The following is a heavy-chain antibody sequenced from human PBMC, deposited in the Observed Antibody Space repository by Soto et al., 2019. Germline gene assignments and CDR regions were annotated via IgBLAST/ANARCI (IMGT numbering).Heavy chain of an antibody. Sequence: QVQLVESGGGVVQPGRSLRLSCAASGFTFSSYAMHWVRQAPGKGLEWVAVISYDGSNKYYADSVKGRFTISRDNSKNTLYLQMNSLRAEDTAVYYCARVIVGATAANFYYGMDVWGQGTTVTVSS. V-gene: IGHV3-30-3*01. CDR3: ARVIVGATAANFYYGMDV. CDR2: ISYDGSNK. D-gene: IGHD1-26*01. J-gene: IGHJ6*02. CDR1: GFTFSSYA.